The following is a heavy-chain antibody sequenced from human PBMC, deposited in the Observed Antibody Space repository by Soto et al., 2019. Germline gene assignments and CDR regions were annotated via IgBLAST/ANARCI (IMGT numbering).Heavy chain of an antibody. J-gene: IGHJ6*03. D-gene: IGHD2-2*01. CDR2: MNPNSGNT. CDR1: GYTFTSYD. Sequence: ASVKVSCKASGYTFTSYDINWVRQATGQGLEWMGWMNPNSGNTGYAQKFQGRVTMTRDTSTSTAYMELSSLRSEDTAVYYCARNIVVVPAATSPYYYYYYYMDVWGKGTTVTVSS. V-gene: IGHV1-8*01. CDR3: ARNIVVVPAATSPYYYYYYYMDV.